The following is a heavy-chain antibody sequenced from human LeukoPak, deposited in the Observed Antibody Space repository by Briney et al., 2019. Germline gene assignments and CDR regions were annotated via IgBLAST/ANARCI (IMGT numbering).Heavy chain of an antibody. J-gene: IGHJ4*02. CDR2: INHSGST. CDR1: GGSFSGYY. V-gene: IGHV4-34*01. CDR3: ARSLSYGGNSGKLYY. Sequence: PSETLSLTCAVYGGSFSGYYWSWMRQPPGKGLEWIGEINHSGSTNYNPSLKSRVTISVDTSKNQFSLKLSSVTAADTAVYYCARSLSYGGNSGKLYYWGQGTLVTVSS. D-gene: IGHD4-23*01.